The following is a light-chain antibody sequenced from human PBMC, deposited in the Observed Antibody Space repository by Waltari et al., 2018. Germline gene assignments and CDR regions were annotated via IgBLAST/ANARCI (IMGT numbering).Light chain of an antibody. J-gene: IGKJ2*01. CDR1: QSISSW. Sequence: DIQMTQSPSTLSASVGARVTITCRARQSISSWLAWYQQKPGKAPILLIYKASSLESGVPSRFSGSGSGTEFTLTISSLQPDDFSTYYCQQYNSYPYTFGQGTKLEIK. V-gene: IGKV1-5*03. CDR2: KAS. CDR3: QQYNSYPYT.